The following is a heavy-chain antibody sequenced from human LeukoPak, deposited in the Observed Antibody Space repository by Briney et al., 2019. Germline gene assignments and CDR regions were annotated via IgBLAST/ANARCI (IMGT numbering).Heavy chain of an antibody. CDR3: ARHLIAAAGDNWFDP. D-gene: IGHD6-13*01. V-gene: IGHV1-2*02. CDR1: GYTFTGYY. J-gene: IGHJ5*02. CDR2: INPNSGGT. Sequence: ASVKVSCKASGYTFTGYYMHWVRQAPGQGLEWMGWINPNSGGTNYAQKFQGRVTMTRDTSISTAYMELSSLKASDTAMYYCARHLIAAAGDNWFDPWGQGTLVTVSS.